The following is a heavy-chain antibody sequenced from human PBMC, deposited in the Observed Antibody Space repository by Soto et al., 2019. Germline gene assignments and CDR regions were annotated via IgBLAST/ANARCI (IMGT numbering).Heavy chain of an antibody. J-gene: IGHJ5*02. D-gene: IGHD4-17*01. CDR2: ISAYNGNT. V-gene: IGHV1-18*01. CDR3: ARDRTAVTTPNWFDP. CDR1: GYTFTSYG. Sequence: ASVKVSCKASGYTFTSYGISWVRQAPGQGLEWMGWISAYNGNTNYAQKLQGRVTMTTDTSTSTAYMELRSLRSDDTAVYYCARDRTAVTTPNWFDPWGQGTLVTVSS.